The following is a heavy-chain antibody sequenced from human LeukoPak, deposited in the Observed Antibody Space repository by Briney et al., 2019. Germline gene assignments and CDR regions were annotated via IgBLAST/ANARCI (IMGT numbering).Heavy chain of an antibody. D-gene: IGHD3-16*02. Sequence: ASVNVSCNTSGYPFTTYEINWVRQAPGPGQGRVGCVHPNSGNTAYAQKFQGRVTMTRDTSISTTYMELSGLRSDVPAVYFGSRGRRIVPWREGALVTDSS. CDR3: SRGRRIVP. CDR2: VHPNSGNT. V-gene: IGHV1-8*01. CDR1: GYPFTTYE. J-gene: IGHJ5*02.